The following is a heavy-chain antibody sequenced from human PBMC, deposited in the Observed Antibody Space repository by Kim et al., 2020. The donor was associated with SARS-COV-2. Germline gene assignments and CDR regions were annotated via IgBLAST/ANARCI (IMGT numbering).Heavy chain of an antibody. J-gene: IGHJ6*01. CDR1: GFTFSSYS. V-gene: IGHV3-21*04. CDR2: ISSNSSCI. CDR3: ARGALAAAGTITNYYDYG. Sequence: GGSLRLSCAASGFTFSSYSMNWVRQAPGKGLEWVSSISSNSSCIYYDDSVKGQVTITRDNAKKTLYLQLNSMRVEAADVSDYARGALAAAGTITNYYDYG. D-gene: IGHD6-25*01.